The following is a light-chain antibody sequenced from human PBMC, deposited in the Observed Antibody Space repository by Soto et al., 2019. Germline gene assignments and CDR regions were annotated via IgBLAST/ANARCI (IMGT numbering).Light chain of an antibody. J-gene: IGLJ2*01. CDR2: EVS. CDR3: SSYKRGATLV. Sequence: QSALTQPASVSGSPGQSITISCTGTSSDVGGYNHVAWYQQYPGKAPKLIIFEVSDGPSGVSSRFSGSKSGNTASLSISGLQPEDEADYYCSSYKRGATLVFGGGTKVTVL. V-gene: IGLV2-14*01. CDR1: SSDVGGYNH.